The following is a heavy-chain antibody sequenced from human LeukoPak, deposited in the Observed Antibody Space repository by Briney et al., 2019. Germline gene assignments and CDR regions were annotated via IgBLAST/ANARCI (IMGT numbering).Heavy chain of an antibody. Sequence: PGGSLRLSCAASGFTFSSYAMSWVRQAPGKGLEWVSAISGSGGSTYYADSVKGRFTISRDNSKNTLYLQMNSLRAEDTAVYYCAKVNYDILTGYNGHWGQGTLVTVSS. CDR1: GFTFSSYA. CDR2: ISGSGGST. V-gene: IGHV3-23*01. D-gene: IGHD3-9*01. CDR3: AKVNYDILTGYNGH. J-gene: IGHJ4*02.